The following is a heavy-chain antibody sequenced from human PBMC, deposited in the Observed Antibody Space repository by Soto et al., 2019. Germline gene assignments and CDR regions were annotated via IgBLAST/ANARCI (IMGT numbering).Heavy chain of an antibody. J-gene: IGHJ4*02. CDR2: IHHDGRT. Sequence: PSETLCLTCPVSGGSISNHQGWSWVRQSPGTGLEWIGEIHHDGRTNYNPSLKSRVTMSLDKSKNQFSVRLTSVTAADTAVYYCGRGDYYCVDYWGQGALVTVSS. CDR3: GRGDYYCVDY. D-gene: IGHD3-3*01. V-gene: IGHV4-4*02. CDR1: GGSISNHQG.